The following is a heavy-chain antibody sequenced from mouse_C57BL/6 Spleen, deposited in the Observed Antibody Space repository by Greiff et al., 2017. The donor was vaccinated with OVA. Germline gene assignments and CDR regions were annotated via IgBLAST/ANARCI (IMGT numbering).Heavy chain of an antibody. CDR1: GYTFTDSY. CDR2: INPNNGGT. J-gene: IGHJ2*01. V-gene: IGHV1-26*01. D-gene: IGHD3-2*02. CDR3: ARWGHSSGYRGGFDY. Sequence: EVQLQQSGPELVKPGASVKISCKASGYTFTDSYMNWVKQSHGKSLEWIGDINPNNGGTSYNQKFKGKATLTVDKSSSTAYMELRSLTSEDSAVYYCARWGHSSGYRGGFDYWGQGTTLTVSS.